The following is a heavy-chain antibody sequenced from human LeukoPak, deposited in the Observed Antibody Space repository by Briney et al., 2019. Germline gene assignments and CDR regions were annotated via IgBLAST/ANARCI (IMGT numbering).Heavy chain of an antibody. CDR1: GYSFTSYW. CDR3: ARAGCSGGSCYYPLDY. J-gene: IGHJ4*02. Sequence: PGESLKISCKGSGYSFTSYWIGWVRQMPGKGLEWMGIIYPGDSDTRYSPSFQGQVTISADKSISTAYLQWSSLKASDTAMYYCARAGCSGGSCYYPLDYWGQGTLVTVSS. D-gene: IGHD2-15*01. V-gene: IGHV5-51*03. CDR2: IYPGDSDT.